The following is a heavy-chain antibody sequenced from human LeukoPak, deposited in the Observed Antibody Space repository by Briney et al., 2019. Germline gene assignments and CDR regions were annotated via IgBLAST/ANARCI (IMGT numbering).Heavy chain of an antibody. Sequence: GGSLRLSCAASGFTFSSHAMNWVRQPPGKGLDWVSSIDKSGDGAFYADSVKGRFTSSRDNSKNTLYLQMNNLRAEDTAAYYCAKGSFWGQGTLVTVSS. CDR2: IDKSGDGA. D-gene: IGHD3-10*01. CDR3: AKGSF. V-gene: IGHV3-23*01. J-gene: IGHJ4*02. CDR1: GFTFSSHA.